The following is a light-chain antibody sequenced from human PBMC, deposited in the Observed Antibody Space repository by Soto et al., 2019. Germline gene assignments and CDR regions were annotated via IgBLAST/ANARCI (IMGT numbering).Light chain of an antibody. Sequence: QSALTQPASVSGSPGQSITISCTGTSSDVGGYNYVSWYQQHPGKAPKLMIYEVSNRPSGVSNRFSGSKSGNTASLTISGLQAEDEADYYCSSYTSCSTTFGTGTKVTVL. CDR3: SSYTSCSTT. J-gene: IGLJ1*01. CDR1: SSDVGGYNY. V-gene: IGLV2-14*01. CDR2: EVS.